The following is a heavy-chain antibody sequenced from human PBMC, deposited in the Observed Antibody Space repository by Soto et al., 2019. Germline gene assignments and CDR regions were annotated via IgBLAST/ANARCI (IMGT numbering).Heavy chain of an antibody. Sequence: SETLSLTCTVSGGSISSYYWSWIRQPPGKGLEWIGYFYYSGSTNYNPSLKSRVTIAVDTSKNQFSLKLSSVTAADTAVYYCARVSGGTIFGVVTAPRYYYMDGWGKGTTVTVSS. CDR2: FYYSGST. J-gene: IGHJ6*03. CDR1: GGSISSYY. V-gene: IGHV4-59*01. D-gene: IGHD3-3*01. CDR3: ARVSGGTIFGVVTAPRYYYMDG.